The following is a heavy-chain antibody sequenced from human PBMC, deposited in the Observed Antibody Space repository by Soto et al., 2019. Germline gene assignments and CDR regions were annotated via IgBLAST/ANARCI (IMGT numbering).Heavy chain of an antibody. Sequence: PSETLSLTCTVYGGSISSGDYYWSWIRQPPGKGLEWIGYIYYSGSTYYNPSLKSRVTISVDTSKNQFSLKLSSVTAADTAVYYCARVSRYSSGWYFDYWGQGTLVTVSS. CDR2: IYYSGST. J-gene: IGHJ4*02. CDR1: GGSISSGDYY. V-gene: IGHV4-30-4*01. D-gene: IGHD6-19*01. CDR3: ARVSRYSSGWYFDY.